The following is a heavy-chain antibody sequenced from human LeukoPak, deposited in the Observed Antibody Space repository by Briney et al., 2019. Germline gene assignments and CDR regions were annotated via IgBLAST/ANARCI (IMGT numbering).Heavy chain of an antibody. CDR2: ISGDGTT. V-gene: IGHV3-74*01. J-gene: IGHJ4*02. Sequence: PGGSLRLSCAASGFTFSSYWMHWVRQPPGKGVVWVSRISGDGTTTYADSVKGRFTISRDNAKNTLFLQMNSLRAEDTAVYYCARRNPELGKSYDYWGQGTLVTVSS. CDR3: ARRNPELGKSYDY. D-gene: IGHD7-27*01. CDR1: GFTFSSYW.